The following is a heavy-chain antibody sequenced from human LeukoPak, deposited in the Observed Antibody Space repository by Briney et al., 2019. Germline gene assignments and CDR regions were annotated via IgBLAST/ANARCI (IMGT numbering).Heavy chain of an antibody. CDR3: ARGRSGSYLFGY. J-gene: IGHJ4*02. CDR2: ISSSSSYI. V-gene: IGHV3-21*01. Sequence: GGSLRLSCAASGFTFSSYSMNWVRQAPGKGLEWVSSISSSSSYIYYADSVKGRFTISRDNSKNTLYLQMNSLRAEDTAVYYCARGRSGSYLFGYWGQGTLVTVSS. CDR1: GFTFSSYS. D-gene: IGHD3-10*01.